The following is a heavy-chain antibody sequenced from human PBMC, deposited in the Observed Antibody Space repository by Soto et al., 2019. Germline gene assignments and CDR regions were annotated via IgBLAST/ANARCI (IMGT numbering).Heavy chain of an antibody. CDR2: IYYSGSA. CDR1: SGSISSSTYY. CDR3: ARHLDYYDNGNYYYFDH. Sequence: QLQLQESGPGLVKPSETLSLICTVSSGSISSSTYYWGWIRQPPGKGLEWIGTIYYSGSAYYNPSLKSRVTISVDTSRNRFSLKLSYVTAADTAVYYCARHLDYYDNGNYYYFDHWGQGTLVTVSS. V-gene: IGHV4-39*01. D-gene: IGHD3-22*01. J-gene: IGHJ4*02.